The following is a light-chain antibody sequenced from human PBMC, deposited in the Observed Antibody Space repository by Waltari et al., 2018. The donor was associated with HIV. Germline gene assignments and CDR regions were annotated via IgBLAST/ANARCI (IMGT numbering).Light chain of an antibody. CDR2: EVS. J-gene: IGLJ3*02. CDR3: SSYTGSSSVV. CDR1: SRDVEGFNY. Sequence: QSALTQPASVSGSPGHSINLSCTGASRDVEGFNYVSWYQQHPVKAPKLMIYEVSNRPAGVSNRFSGSKSGNTASLTISGLRAEDEADYYCSSYTGSSSVVFGGGTKLTVL. V-gene: IGLV2-14*01.